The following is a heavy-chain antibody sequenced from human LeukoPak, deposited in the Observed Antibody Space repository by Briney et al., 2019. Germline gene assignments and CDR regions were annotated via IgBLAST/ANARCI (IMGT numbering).Heavy chain of an antibody. CDR3: ARDYRSYRHYYYMDV. J-gene: IGHJ6*03. D-gene: IGHD3-16*02. CDR2: INPSGGST. V-gene: IGHV1-46*01. CDR1: GYTFTSYY. Sequence: ASVKVSCKASGYTFTSYYMHWVRQAPGQGLEWMGIINPSGGSTSYAQKFQGRVTMTRDMSTSTVYMELSSLRSEDTAVYYCARDYRSYRHYYYMDVWGKGTTVTVSS.